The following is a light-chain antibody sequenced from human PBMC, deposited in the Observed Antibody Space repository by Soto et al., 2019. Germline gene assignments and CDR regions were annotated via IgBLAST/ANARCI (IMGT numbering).Light chain of an antibody. J-gene: IGKJ4*01. CDR1: QSVTTY. V-gene: IGKV1-39*01. CDR3: QQSFSDPPRS. Sequence: DIQLTQSPSSLSASVGDRVTITCRASQSVTTYLNWYQQKPGKAPKLLISAASSLRDGVPSRFSGSGSGTVFTLTINSLHPEDCATYYCQQSFSDPPRSFGGGTRVEVK. CDR2: AAS.